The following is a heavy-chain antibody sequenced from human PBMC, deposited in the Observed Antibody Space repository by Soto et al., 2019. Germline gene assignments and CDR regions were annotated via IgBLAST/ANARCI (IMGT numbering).Heavy chain of an antibody. V-gene: IGHV3-15*01. D-gene: IGHD3-3*01. Sequence: WVTRRLPWVAARIGLINPRMSKRPQAHRNILPWVRRIKRKTDGGTTDYAAPVKGRFTISRDDSKNTLYLQMNSLKTEDTAVYYCTTALYYDFWSGYYPERIYYYGMDVWGQGTTVTVSS. CDR2: IKRKTDGGTT. CDR3: TTALYYDFWSGYYPERIYYYGMDV. J-gene: IGHJ6*02. CDR1: RIGLINPR.